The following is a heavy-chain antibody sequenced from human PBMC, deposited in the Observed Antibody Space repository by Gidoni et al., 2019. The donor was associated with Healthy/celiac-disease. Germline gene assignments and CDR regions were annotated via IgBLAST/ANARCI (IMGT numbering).Heavy chain of an antibody. CDR3: AHETTVTPPHHFDY. CDR2: IYWDDDK. V-gene: IGHV2-5*02. CDR1: GFSLSTSGVG. J-gene: IGHJ4*02. D-gene: IGHD4-17*01. Sequence: QITLKESGPTLVKPTQTLTLTCTFSGFSLSTSGVGVGWIRQPPGKALEWLALIYWDDDKGYSPSLKSRLTITKDTSKNQVVLTMTNMDPVDTATYYCAHETTVTPPHHFDYWGQGTLVTVSS.